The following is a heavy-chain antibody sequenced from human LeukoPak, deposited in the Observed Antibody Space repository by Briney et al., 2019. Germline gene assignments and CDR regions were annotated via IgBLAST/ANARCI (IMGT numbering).Heavy chain of an antibody. Sequence: SGGSLRLSCAASGFTVSSNYMSWVRQAPGKGLEWVSVIYSGGSTYYADSVKGRFTISRDNSKNTLYLQMNSLRAEDTAVYYCARGGLTTVTEYYYYYYYMDVWGKGTTVTVSS. D-gene: IGHD4-17*01. J-gene: IGHJ6*03. CDR1: GFTVSSNY. CDR2: IYSGGST. V-gene: IGHV3-53*01. CDR3: ARGGLTTVTEYYYYYYYMDV.